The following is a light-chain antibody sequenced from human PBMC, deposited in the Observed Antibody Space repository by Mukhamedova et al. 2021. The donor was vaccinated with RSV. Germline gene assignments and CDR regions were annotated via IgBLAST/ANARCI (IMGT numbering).Light chain of an antibody. V-gene: IGKV1-16*01. CDR3: QQYTRYPLT. CDR2: RAS. Sequence: DPVTITCRASHDISNTLVWFQQRLGKAPRSLIYRASNLRSGVPSRFSGSGSGTDFTLTISSLQPEDFGTYYCQQYTRYPLTV. J-gene: IGKJ4*01. CDR1: HDISNT.